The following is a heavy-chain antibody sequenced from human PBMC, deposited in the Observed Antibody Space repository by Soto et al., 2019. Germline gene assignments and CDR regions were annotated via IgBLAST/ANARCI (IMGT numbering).Heavy chain of an antibody. V-gene: IGHV3-15*01. CDR2: IKSKTDGGTT. CDR1: GFTFSNAW. J-gene: IGHJ6*03. Sequence: EVQLVESGGGLVKPGGSLRLSCAASGFTFSNAWMSWVRQAPGKGLEWVGRIKSKTDGGTTDYAAPVKGRFTISRDDSKNTLYLQMNSLKTEDTAVYYCTTDPVVVVPAATTYYYYYMDVWGKGTTVTVSS. D-gene: IGHD2-2*01. CDR3: TTDPVVVVPAATTYYYYYMDV.